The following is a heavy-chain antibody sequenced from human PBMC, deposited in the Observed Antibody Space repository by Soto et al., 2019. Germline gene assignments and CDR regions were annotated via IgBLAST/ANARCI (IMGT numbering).Heavy chain of an antibody. V-gene: IGHV1-2*02. CDR3: ASWTVVPY. Sequence: APVKVSCKASGYTFTGYYMLWVRQAPGQGLEWMGWINPNSGGANYAQKLQGRNTMTRDTAISTAYLELSRLRSDNTPVYYCASWTVVPYWRQRPLVT. CDR1: GYTFTGYY. D-gene: IGHD6-6*01. J-gene: IGHJ4*02. CDR2: INPNSGGA.